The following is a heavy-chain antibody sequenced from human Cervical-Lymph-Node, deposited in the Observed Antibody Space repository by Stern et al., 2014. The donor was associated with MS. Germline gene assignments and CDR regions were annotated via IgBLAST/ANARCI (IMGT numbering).Heavy chain of an antibody. CDR2: ISSSSSYI. J-gene: IGHJ4*02. Sequence: EVQLVESGGGLVKPGGSLRRSCAASGFTFSSYSMNWVGQAPGKGGEGVSSISSSSSYIYYADSVKGRFTISRDNAKNSLYLQMNSLRAEDTAVYYCARARYSYGNTIFDYRGQGTLVTGSS. D-gene: IGHD5-18*01. V-gene: IGHV3-21*01. CDR3: ARARYSYGNTIFDY. CDR1: GFTFSSYS.